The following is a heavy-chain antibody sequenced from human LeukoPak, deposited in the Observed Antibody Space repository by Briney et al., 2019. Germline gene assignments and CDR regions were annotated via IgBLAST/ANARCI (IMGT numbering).Heavy chain of an antibody. Sequence: GGSLRLSCAASGFTFSSYAMSWVRQAPGKGQEWVSAISGSGGSTYYADSVKGRFTISRDNSKNTLYLQMNSLRAEDTAVYYCAKDYDITLLKYYFDYWGQGTLVTVSS. CDR1: GFTFSSYA. J-gene: IGHJ4*02. CDR3: AKDYDITLLKYYFDY. CDR2: ISGSGGST. D-gene: IGHD3-9*01. V-gene: IGHV3-23*01.